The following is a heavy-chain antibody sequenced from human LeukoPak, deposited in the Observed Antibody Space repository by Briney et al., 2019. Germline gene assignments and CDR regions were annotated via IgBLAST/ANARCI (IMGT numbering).Heavy chain of an antibody. CDR2: IYTSMYT. D-gene: IGHD3-22*01. CDR1: GDSISSYY. CDR3: AREEDRSGD. V-gene: IGHV4-4*09. Sequence: SETLSLTCTVSGDSISSYYWSWIRQPPGKGLEWIGYIYTSMYTNYNPSLKSRVTISVDTSKNQFSLSLSSVTAADTAVYYCAREEDRSGDWGQGTLVTVTS. J-gene: IGHJ4*02.